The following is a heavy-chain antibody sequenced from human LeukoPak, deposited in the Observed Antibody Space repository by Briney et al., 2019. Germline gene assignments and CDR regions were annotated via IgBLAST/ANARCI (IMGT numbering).Heavy chain of an antibody. CDR2: VQYSGST. CDR1: GGSISSGDYY. D-gene: IGHD6-13*01. CDR3: TRRRGGTSSRDY. V-gene: IGHV4-39*01. Sequence: SETLSLTCTVSGGSISSGDYYWAWIRQPPGQGLEWIGNVQYSGSTYYNPSLKSRVTISLDTSKNQFPLRLSSVTAADTSMYYCTRRRGGTSSRDYWGQGTLVTVSS. J-gene: IGHJ4*02.